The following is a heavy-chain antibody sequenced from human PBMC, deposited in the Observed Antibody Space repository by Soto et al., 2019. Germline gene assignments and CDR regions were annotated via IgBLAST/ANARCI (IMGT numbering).Heavy chain of an antibody. D-gene: IGHD6-13*01. V-gene: IGHV3-23*01. J-gene: IGHJ5*02. CDR1: GFTFSSYA. Sequence: GGSLRLSCAASGFTFSSYAMSWVRQAPGKGLEWVSAISGSGGSTYYADSVKGRFTISRDNSKNTLYLQMNSLRAEDTAVYYCVSPGIAAAGGRFDPWGQGTLVTVSS. CDR3: VSPGIAAAGGRFDP. CDR2: ISGSGGST.